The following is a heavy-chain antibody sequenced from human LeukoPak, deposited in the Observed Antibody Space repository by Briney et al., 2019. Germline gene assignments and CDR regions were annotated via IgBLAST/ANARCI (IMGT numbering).Heavy chain of an antibody. CDR2: ISGSGGST. V-gene: IGHV3-23*01. CDR3: AKDRERGSSWLFDAFDI. Sequence: PGGSLRLSCAASAFTFSSYAMSWVRQAPGKGLEWVSAISGSGGSTYYADSVKGRFTISRDNSKNTLYLQMNSLRAEDTAVYYCAKDRERGSSWLFDAFDIWGQGTMVTVSS. CDR1: AFTFSSYA. J-gene: IGHJ3*02. D-gene: IGHD6-13*01.